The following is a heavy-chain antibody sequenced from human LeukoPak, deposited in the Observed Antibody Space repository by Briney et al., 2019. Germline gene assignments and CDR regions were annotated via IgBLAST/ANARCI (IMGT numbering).Heavy chain of an antibody. CDR3: ARGIGSWYYFDY. CDR1: GGSISSSSYY. Sequence: SETLSLTCTVSGGSISSSSYYWGWIRQPPGKGLEWIGSIYYSGSTYYNPSLKSRVTISVDTSKNQFSLKLSSVTAADTAVYYCARGIGSWYYFDYWGQGTLVTVSS. V-gene: IGHV4-39*07. J-gene: IGHJ4*02. D-gene: IGHD6-13*01. CDR2: IYYSGST.